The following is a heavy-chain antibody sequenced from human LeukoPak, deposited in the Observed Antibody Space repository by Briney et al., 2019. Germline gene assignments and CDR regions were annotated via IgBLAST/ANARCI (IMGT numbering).Heavy chain of an antibody. CDR1: GGSISSGSYY. CDR2: IYTSGST. V-gene: IGHV4-61*02. D-gene: IGHD5-24*01. Sequence: SETLSLTCTVSGGSISSGSYYWSWIRQPAGKGLEWIGRIYTSGSTNYNPSLKSRVTISVDTSKNQFSLKLSSVTAADTAVYYCARDRRDGYNGIDYWGQGTLVTVSS. CDR3: ARDRRDGYNGIDY. J-gene: IGHJ4*02.